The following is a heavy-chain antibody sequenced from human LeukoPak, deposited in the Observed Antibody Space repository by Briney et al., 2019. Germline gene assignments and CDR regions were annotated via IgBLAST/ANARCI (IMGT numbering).Heavy chain of an antibody. J-gene: IGHJ4*02. Sequence: ASVKVSCKASGYTLTGYYMHWVRQAPGQGLEWMGRINPNSGGTNYAQKFQGRVTMTRDTSISTAYMELSRLRSDDTAVYYCARVAYYYDSSGGFWGQGTLVTVSS. V-gene: IGHV1-2*06. D-gene: IGHD3-22*01. CDR2: INPNSGGT. CDR1: GYTLTGYY. CDR3: ARVAYYYDSSGGF.